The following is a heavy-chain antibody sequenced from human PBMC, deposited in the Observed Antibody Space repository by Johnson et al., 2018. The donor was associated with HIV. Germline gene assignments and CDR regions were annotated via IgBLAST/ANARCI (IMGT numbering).Heavy chain of an antibody. J-gene: IGHJ3*02. V-gene: IGHV3-20*04. Sequence: VQLVESGGGVVQPGRSLRLSCAASGFTFDDYGLSWVRQDQGKGLKWVSGINWNGGSTGYAGSVKVRFTISRDNSKNTLYLQMNNLRLGDTAVYYCARSVHDYSDYLWGMDAFDIWGQVTMVTVSS. D-gene: IGHD4-11*01. CDR2: INWNGGST. CDR3: ARSVHDYSDYLWGMDAFDI. CDR1: GFTFDDYG.